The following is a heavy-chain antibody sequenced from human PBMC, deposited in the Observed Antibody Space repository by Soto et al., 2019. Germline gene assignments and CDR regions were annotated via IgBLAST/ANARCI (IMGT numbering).Heavy chain of an antibody. J-gene: IGHJ4*02. CDR3: ARDYYRLGSTPSPFFY. CDR1: GYSFTNYG. Sequence: ASVKVSCKASGYSFTNYGISWVRQAGGQGLEWMGWISGHNGNTNYAQKLQGRVTMTTGTSTSTAYMELRSLRSDDTAVYYCARDYYRLGSTPSPFFYWGQGTLVTVSS. V-gene: IGHV1-18*01. D-gene: IGHD3-10*01. CDR2: ISGHNGNT.